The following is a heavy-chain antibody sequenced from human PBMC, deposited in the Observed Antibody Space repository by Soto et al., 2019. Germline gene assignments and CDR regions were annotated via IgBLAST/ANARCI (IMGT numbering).Heavy chain of an antibody. V-gene: IGHV4-4*02. D-gene: IGHD6-13*01. J-gene: IGHJ5*02. CDR2: TYHSGTT. Sequence: QVQLQESGPGLVQPSGTLSLTCAVSGDSINNSHWWSWVRQTPGKGLEWIGETYHSGTTNYNPSLKTRVTISIDKSKNQFSLKMNSVTAADTAVYYCAREVNSSPARGPNWFHPWCQVTLVTVSS. CDR1: GDSINNSHW. CDR3: AREVNSSPARGPNWFHP.